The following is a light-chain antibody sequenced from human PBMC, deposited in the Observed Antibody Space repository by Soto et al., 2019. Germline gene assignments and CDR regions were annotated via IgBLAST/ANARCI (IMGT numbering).Light chain of an antibody. CDR2: DAS. Sequence: EIVLTQSPATLSXSPGERATLSCRASQSISSSLAWYQQKPGQAPRLLIYDASTRATGFPARFSXXXXXXXXXXXIGSLEPEDFAVYYCQQRSEWPRTFGQGTKVEIK. CDR1: QSISSS. CDR3: QQRSEWPRT. J-gene: IGKJ1*01. V-gene: IGKV3-11*01.